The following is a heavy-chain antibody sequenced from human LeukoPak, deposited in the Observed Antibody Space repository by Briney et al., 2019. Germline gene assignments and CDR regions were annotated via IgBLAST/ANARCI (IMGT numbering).Heavy chain of an antibody. J-gene: IGHJ6*04. Sequence: GGSLRLSCAASGFTFSSYSMNWVRQAPGKGLEWVSSISSSSSYIYYADSVKGRFTISRDNAKNSLYLQMNSLRAEDTAVYCCARQYYYGSGSYLVAYGMDVWGKGTTVTVSS. CDR2: ISSSSSYI. CDR3: ARQYYYGSGSYLVAYGMDV. CDR1: GFTFSSYS. V-gene: IGHV3-21*01. D-gene: IGHD3-10*01.